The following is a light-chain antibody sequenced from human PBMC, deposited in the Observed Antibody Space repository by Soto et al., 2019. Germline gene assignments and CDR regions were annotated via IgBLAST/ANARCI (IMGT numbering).Light chain of an antibody. V-gene: IGLV4-69*01. CDR2: LNRDGSH. Sequence: QSVLTQSHSASASLGASVKLTCTLSSGHINYAIAWHQQQPEKGPRYLMKLNRDGSHSKGDGIPNRCSGSSSGAERYLTISSLQSEEEADYYCQTGGTGIVKFGGGTKQTVL. CDR3: QTGGTGIVK. CDR1: SGHINYA. J-gene: IGLJ2*01.